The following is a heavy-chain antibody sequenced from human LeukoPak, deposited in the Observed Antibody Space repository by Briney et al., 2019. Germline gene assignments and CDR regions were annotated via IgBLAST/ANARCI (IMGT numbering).Heavy chain of an antibody. CDR1: GDSAFRDTAA. J-gene: IGHJ4*02. CDR3: ARDRGGSSWYYFDN. V-gene: IGHV6-1*01. CDR2: TYYRSKWYN. D-gene: IGHD6-13*01. Sequence: SQTLSLTCPISGDSAFRDTAAWNWVRQSPSSGLEWLGRTYYRSKWYNDYAVSVKSRITINPDTSKNQFSLQRNSVTPEGTAVYYCARDRGGSSWYYFDNWGQGSLVTVSS.